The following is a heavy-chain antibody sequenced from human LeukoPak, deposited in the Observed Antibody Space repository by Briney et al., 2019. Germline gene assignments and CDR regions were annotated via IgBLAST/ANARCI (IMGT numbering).Heavy chain of an antibody. D-gene: IGHD6-6*01. CDR2: IYYGGST. V-gene: IGHV4-31*03. Sequence: SETLSLTCTVSGGSISSGGFYWTWIRQNSGKGLEWIGYIYYGGSTYYNPSLKSRLTISVDTSKSQFSLKLSSVTAADTAVYYCARVYSYSSSIRFDPWGQGTLVTVSS. CDR3: ARVYSYSSSIRFDP. J-gene: IGHJ5*02. CDR1: GGSISSGGFY.